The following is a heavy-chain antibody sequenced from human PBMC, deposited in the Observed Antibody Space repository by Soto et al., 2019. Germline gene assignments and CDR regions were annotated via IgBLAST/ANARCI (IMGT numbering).Heavy chain of an antibody. CDR2: MNPNSGNT. D-gene: IGHD2-15*01. J-gene: IGHJ4*02. CDR1: GYTFTSYD. CDR3: ARGSCSGGSCYSYYFDY. V-gene: IGHV1-8*01. Sequence: ASVKVSCKASGYTFTSYDINWVRQATGQGLEWMGWMNPNSGNTGYAQKFQGRVTMTRNTSISTAYMELSSLRSEDTAVYYCARGSCSGGSCYSYYFDYWGQGTLVTVSS.